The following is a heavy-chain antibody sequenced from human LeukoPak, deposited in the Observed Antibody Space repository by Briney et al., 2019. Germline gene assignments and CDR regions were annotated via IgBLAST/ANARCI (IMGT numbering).Heavy chain of an antibody. CDR3: ARGIAAAGTDWFDP. CDR2: VNLQGST. D-gene: IGHD6-13*01. V-gene: IGHV4-4*02. J-gene: IGHJ5*02. Sequence: PSQTLSLTCGVSGGSITNTNYWTWVRQPPGKGLEWIGEVNLQGSTNYNPSLMGRVAIAVDTSENHISLQLTSVTAADTAVYYCARGIAAAGTDWFDPWGQGTLVTVSS. CDR1: GGSITNTNY.